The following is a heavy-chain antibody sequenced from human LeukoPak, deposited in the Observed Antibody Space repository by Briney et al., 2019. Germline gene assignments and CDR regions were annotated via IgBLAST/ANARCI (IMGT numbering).Heavy chain of an antibody. CDR1: GFTVSSNY. CDR3: AKDQVDDWLLPMSAYDY. CDR2: IYSGGST. Sequence: GGSLRLSRAASGFTVSSNYMSWVRQAPGKGLEWVSVIYSGGSTYYADSVKGRFTISRDNSKNTLYLQMNSLRAEDTAVYYCAKDQVDDWLLPMSAYDYWGQGTLVTVSS. V-gene: IGHV3-53*05. J-gene: IGHJ4*02. D-gene: IGHD3-9*01.